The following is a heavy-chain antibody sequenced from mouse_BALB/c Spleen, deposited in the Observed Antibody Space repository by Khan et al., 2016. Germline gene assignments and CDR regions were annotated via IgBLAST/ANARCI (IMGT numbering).Heavy chain of an antibody. CDR1: GDSITSGY. CDR2: ISYSGST. V-gene: IGHV3-8*02. CDR3: ATGYDFDCDYYTMDY. D-gene: IGHD2-4*01. J-gene: IGHJ4*01. Sequence: MQLEESGPSLVKPSQTLSLTCSVTGDSITSGYWNWIRKFSGNKLEYLGYISYSGSTYYNPSLKNRVSITRDTSKNQFHLQLNSVTTEETATYCWATGYDFDCDYYTMDYWGQGTSVTVSS.